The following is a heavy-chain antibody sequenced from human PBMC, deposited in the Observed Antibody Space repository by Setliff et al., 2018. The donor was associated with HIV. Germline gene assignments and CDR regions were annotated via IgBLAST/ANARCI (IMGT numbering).Heavy chain of an antibody. V-gene: IGHV1-8*01. CDR3: ARAPKWNGNYYYMDV. Sequence: GASVKVSCKASGYTFTSYDINWVRQATGQGLEWMGWMNPNSGNTGYAQEFQGRVTMTKNTSISTAYTEVSSLRSEDTAVYYCARAPKWNGNYYYMDVWGKGTTVTVSS. D-gene: IGHD1-20*01. J-gene: IGHJ6*03. CDR2: MNPNSGNT. CDR1: GYTFTSYD.